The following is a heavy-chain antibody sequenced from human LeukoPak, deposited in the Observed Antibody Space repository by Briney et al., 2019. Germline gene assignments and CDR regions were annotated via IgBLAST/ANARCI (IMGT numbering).Heavy chain of an antibody. Sequence: PGGSLRLSCAASGFTFSSYGMHWVRQAPGKGLEWVAFIRYDGSNKYYADSVKGRFTISRDNSKNTLYLQMNSLRAEDTAVYYCTKPRGIAARDGDDAFDIWGQGTMVTVSS. J-gene: IGHJ3*02. CDR1: GFTFSSYG. CDR3: TKPRGIAARDGDDAFDI. D-gene: IGHD6-6*01. V-gene: IGHV3-30*02. CDR2: IRYDGSNK.